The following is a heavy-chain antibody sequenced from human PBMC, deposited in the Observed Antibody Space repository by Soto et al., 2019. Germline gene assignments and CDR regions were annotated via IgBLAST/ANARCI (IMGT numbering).Heavy chain of an antibody. CDR2: IYYSGST. J-gene: IGHJ4*02. V-gene: IGHV4-39*01. CDR3: AGLRLGELSLRPFDY. CDR1: GGSISSSSYY. Sequence: SETLSLTCTVSGGSISSSSYYWGWIRQPPGKGLEWIGSIYYSGSTYYNPSLKSRVTISVDTSKNQFSLKLSSVTAADTAVYYCAGLRLGELSLRPFDYWGQGTLVTVSS. D-gene: IGHD3-16*02.